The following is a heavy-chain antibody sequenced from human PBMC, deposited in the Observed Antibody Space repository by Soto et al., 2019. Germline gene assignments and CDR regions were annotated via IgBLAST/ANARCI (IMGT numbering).Heavy chain of an antibody. CDR1: GDSVSSNSAA. V-gene: IGHV6-1*01. CDR2: TYYRSKWYN. J-gene: IGHJ6*02. Sequence: SQTLSLTFAISGDSVSSNSAAWNWISQSPSRGLEWLGRTYYRSKWYNDYAVSVKSRITINPDTSKNQFSLQLNSVTPEDTAVYYCARDYHYYDSSGYYLGRISYYGMDVWGQGTTVTVSS. D-gene: IGHD3-22*01. CDR3: ARDYHYYDSSGYYLGRISYYGMDV.